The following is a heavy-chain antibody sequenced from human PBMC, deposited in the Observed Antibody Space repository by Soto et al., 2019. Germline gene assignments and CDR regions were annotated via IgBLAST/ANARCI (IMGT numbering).Heavy chain of an antibody. D-gene: IGHD2-21*01. J-gene: IGHJ4*02. CDR3: ARGNVVAIDY. Sequence: QLQLRESGSGLVKPSQTLYLTCAVSGGSISSGGYSWSWIRQPPGKGLEWIGYIYHSGSTYYNPSLKSRVTISVDRSKNQFSLKLSSVTAADTAVYYCARGNVVAIDYWGQGTLVTVSS. V-gene: IGHV4-30-2*01. CDR1: GGSISSGGYS. CDR2: IYHSGST.